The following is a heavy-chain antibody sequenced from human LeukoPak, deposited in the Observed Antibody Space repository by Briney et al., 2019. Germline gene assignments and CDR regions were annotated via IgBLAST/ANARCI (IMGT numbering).Heavy chain of an antibody. Sequence: APVKVSCKASGYTFTDYDINWVRQVTGQGFEWMGWVNPNTGNTGYAQNFQGRVTMTRDNSISTAYMVLSSLKDEDTAVYYCARFHRPLDFWGQGTLVTVSS. D-gene: IGHD6-6*01. J-gene: IGHJ4*02. CDR3: ARFHRPLDF. CDR1: GYTFTDYD. V-gene: IGHV1-8*01. CDR2: VNPNTGNT.